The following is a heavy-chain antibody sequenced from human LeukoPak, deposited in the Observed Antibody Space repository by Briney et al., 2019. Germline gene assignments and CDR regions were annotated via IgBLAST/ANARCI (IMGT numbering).Heavy chain of an antibody. CDR1: GFTFSSYG. CDR3: TTAPHYDTAWKVFDM. J-gene: IGHJ3*02. CDR2: IRYDGSNK. Sequence: GGSLRLSCAASGFTFSSYGMHWVRQAPGKGLEWVAFIRYDGSNKYYADSVKGRFTISRDNSKNTLYLQMNSLRAEDTAVYYCTTAPHYDTAWKVFDMWVQGTMVTVSS. D-gene: IGHD3-22*01. V-gene: IGHV3-30*02.